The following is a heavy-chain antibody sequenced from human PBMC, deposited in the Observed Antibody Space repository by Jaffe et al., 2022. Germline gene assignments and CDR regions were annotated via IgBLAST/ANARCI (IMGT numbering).Heavy chain of an antibody. CDR1: GGSISSYY. CDR2: IYYTGST. CDR3: ARWGYSGRAHDY. V-gene: IGHV4-59*01. Sequence: QVQLQESGPGLVKPSETLSLTCTVSGGSISSYYWSWIRQPPGKGLEWIGDIYYTGSTTYTPSLESRVTISVDTSKKQFSLKLSSVTATDTAVYYCARWGYSGRAHDYWGQGTLVTVSS. D-gene: IGHD1-26*01. J-gene: IGHJ4*02.